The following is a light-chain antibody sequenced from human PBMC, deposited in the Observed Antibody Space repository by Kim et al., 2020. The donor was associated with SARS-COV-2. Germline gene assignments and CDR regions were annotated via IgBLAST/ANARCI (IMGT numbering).Light chain of an antibody. V-gene: IGKV3-15*01. CDR1: QSVSSN. CDR3: QQYNNVPPDT. J-gene: IGKJ5*01. Sequence: IVMTQSPATLSVSPGERATLSCRASQSVSSNLSWYQQKPGQAPRLLIYGASTRATGIPARFSGSGSGTEFTLTISSLQSEDFAVYYCQQYNNVPPDTFGQGTRLEIK. CDR2: GAS.